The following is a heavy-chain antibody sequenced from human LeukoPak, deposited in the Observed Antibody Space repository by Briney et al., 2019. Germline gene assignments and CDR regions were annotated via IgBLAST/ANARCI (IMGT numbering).Heavy chain of an antibody. J-gene: IGHJ2*01. CDR2: INHSGST. Sequence: SETLSLTCAVYGGSFSGYYWSWIRQPPGKGLEWIGEINHSGSTNYNPSLKGRVTMSVDTSKNQFSLKLNSVTAADTTVYYCARGNKEWRKKSWYFDLWGRGTLVTVSS. CDR3: ARGNKEWRKKSWYFDL. V-gene: IGHV4-34*01. D-gene: IGHD3-3*01. CDR1: GGSFSGYY.